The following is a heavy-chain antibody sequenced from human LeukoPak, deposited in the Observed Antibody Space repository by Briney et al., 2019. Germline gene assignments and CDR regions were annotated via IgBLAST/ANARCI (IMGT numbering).Heavy chain of an antibody. V-gene: IGHV1-8*03. CDR3: ARGKRITIFGVVIGSYYYYYMDV. D-gene: IGHD3-3*01. CDR1: GYTFSSYD. J-gene: IGHJ6*03. Sequence: ASVKLSCKASGYTFSSYDFNWVRQPTAQGLEWMGWMNPNSGNTGYAQKFQGRVTITSNTSISTAYMELSSLRSEDTAVYYCARGKRITIFGVVIGSYYYYYMDVWGKGTTVTVSS. CDR2: MNPNSGNT.